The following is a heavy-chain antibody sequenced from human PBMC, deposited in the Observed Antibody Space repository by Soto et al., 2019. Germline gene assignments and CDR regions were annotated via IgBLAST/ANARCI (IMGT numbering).Heavy chain of an antibody. Sequence: EVQLLESGGGLVQPGGSLRLSCAASGFTFSSYAMSWVRQAPGMGLEWVSAISGSGGSTYYADSAKGRFTISRDNSKNTVYLQMNSLRAEDTAVYYCAKWGSSTSCFHDFWGQGTLVTVSS. J-gene: IGHJ4*02. D-gene: IGHD2-2*01. CDR1: GFTFSSYA. CDR3: AKWGSSTSCFHDF. CDR2: ISGSGGST. V-gene: IGHV3-23*01.